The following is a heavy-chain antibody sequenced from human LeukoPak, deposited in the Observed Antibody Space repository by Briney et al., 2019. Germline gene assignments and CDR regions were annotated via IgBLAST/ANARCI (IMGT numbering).Heavy chain of an antibody. J-gene: IGHJ4*02. D-gene: IGHD2-2*01. CDR3: ARDPSSGYQLLPFDY. CDR1: GFTFSSYA. Sequence: GGSLRLSCAASGFTFSSYAMHWVRQAPGKGLEWVAVISYDGSNKYYADSVKGRFTISRVNSKNTLYLQMNSLRAEDTAVYYCARDPSSGYQLLPFDYWGQGTLVTVSS. CDR2: ISYDGSNK. V-gene: IGHV3-30*04.